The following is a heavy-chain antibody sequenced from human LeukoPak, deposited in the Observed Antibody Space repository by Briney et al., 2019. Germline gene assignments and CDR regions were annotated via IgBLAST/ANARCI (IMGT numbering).Heavy chain of an antibody. CDR2: ISWNSGSI. D-gene: IGHD1-26*01. V-gene: IGHV3-9*01. CDR1: GFTFDDYA. CDR3: TRGDFYVGAQDS. J-gene: IGHJ4*02. Sequence: PGGSLKLSCAASGFTFDDYAMHWVRQAPGKGLEWVSGISWNSGSIGYADSVKGRFTISRDNAKNSLYLQMNSLRAEDTAVYYCTRGDFYVGAQDSWGQGTLVTVSS.